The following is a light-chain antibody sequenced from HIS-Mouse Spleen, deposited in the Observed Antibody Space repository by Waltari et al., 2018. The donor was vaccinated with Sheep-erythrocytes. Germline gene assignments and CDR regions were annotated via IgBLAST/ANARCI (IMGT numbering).Light chain of an antibody. V-gene: IGLV2-14*03. Sequence: QSALTQPASVSGSPGQSITISCTGTSSDVGGYNYVSWYQQHPGKAPKLMIYDVSNRPSGVSNRFSGSKSGNTASLTISGLRAEDEADYYCSSYTSSSGGVFGTGTKVTVL. CDR1: SSDVGGYNY. CDR3: SSYTSSSGGV. J-gene: IGLJ1*01. CDR2: DVS.